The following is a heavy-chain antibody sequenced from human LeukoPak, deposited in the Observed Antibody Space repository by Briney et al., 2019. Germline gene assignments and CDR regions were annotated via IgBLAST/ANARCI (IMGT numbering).Heavy chain of an antibody. J-gene: IGHJ5*02. Sequence: SETLSLTCTVSGGSISSYYWSWIRQPPGKGLGWIGYIYYSGSTNYNPSLKSRVTISVDTSKNQFSLKLSSVTAADTAVYYCARNNIAVAGKGSWFDPWGQGTLVTVSS. CDR3: ARNNIAVAGKGSWFDP. CDR1: GGSISSYY. CDR2: IYYSGST. V-gene: IGHV4-59*01. D-gene: IGHD6-19*01.